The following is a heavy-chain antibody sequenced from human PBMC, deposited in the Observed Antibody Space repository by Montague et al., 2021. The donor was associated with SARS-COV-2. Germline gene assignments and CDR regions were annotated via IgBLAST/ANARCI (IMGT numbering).Heavy chain of an antibody. CDR1: GGSISSGGYY. CDR3: ARGVTIFGVVDTIDY. V-gene: IGHV4-31*03. Sequence: TLSLTCTVSGGSISSGGYYWSWIRQHPGKGLEWIGYIYYSGGTYYNPSLKSRVTISVDTSKNQFSLKLSSVTAADTAVYYCARGVTIFGVVDTIDYWGRGTLVTVSS. D-gene: IGHD3-3*01. CDR2: IYYSGGT. J-gene: IGHJ4*02.